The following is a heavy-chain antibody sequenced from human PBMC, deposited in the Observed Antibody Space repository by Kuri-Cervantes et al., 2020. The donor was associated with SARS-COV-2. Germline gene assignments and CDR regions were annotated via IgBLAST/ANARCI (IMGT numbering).Heavy chain of an antibody. J-gene: IGHJ5*02. V-gene: IGHV4-39*01. CDR1: GGSISSSSYY. D-gene: IGHD3-3*01. CDR3: ARQMMSSVTIFGVVITRNWFDP. CDR2: IYYSGST. Sequence: GSLRLSCTVSGGSISSSSYYWGWIRQPPGKGLEWIGSIYYSGSTYYNPSLKSRVTISVDTSKNQFSLKLSSVTAADTAVYYCARQMMSSVTIFGVVITRNWFDPWGQGTLVTVSS.